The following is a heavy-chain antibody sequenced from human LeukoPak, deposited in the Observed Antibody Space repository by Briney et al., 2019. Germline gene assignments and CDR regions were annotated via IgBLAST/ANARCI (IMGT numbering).Heavy chain of an antibody. CDR3: ASQAYGDYVFYFDY. Sequence: ASVKVSCKASGGTFSSYAISWVRQAPGQGLEWMGRIIPILGIANYAQKFQGRVTITADKSTSTAYMELSSLRSEDTAVYYCASQAYGDYVFYFDYWGQGTLVTVSS. D-gene: IGHD4-17*01. CDR1: GGTFSSYA. V-gene: IGHV1-69*04. J-gene: IGHJ4*02. CDR2: IIPILGIA.